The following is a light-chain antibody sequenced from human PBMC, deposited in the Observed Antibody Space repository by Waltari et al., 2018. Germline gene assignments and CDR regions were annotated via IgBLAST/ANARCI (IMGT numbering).Light chain of an antibody. V-gene: IGKV4-1*01. CDR2: WAS. J-gene: IGKJ2*01. Sequence: DIVMTQSPASLTVSLGERATINCKSSQSVLFSSNNKNYLAWYQQKPGQPPKLLIYWASTRESGVPDRFSGSGSGTDFTLTISSLQAEDVAVYYCQQYYDTLYTFGQGTKLEIK. CDR3: QQYYDTLYT. CDR1: QSVLFSSNNKNY.